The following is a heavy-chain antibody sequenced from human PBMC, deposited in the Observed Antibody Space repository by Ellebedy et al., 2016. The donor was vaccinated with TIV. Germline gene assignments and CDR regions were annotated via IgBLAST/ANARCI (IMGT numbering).Heavy chain of an antibody. V-gene: IGHV4-59*01. J-gene: IGHJ5*02. CDR1: GGSFSEYH. D-gene: IGHD2-15*01. CDR3: ARGSGGTFKWFDP. CDR2: IYYSGST. Sequence: SETLSLXXAVYGGSFSEYHWSWIRQLPGKGLEWIGYIYYSGSTNYNPSLKSRVTISVDTSKNQFSLKLSSVTAADTAVYYCARGSGGTFKWFDPWGQGTLVTVSS.